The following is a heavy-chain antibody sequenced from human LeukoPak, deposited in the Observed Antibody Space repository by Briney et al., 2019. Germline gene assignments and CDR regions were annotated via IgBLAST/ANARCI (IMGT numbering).Heavy chain of an antibody. CDR3: ARVVASTSIDS. D-gene: IGHD2-15*01. Sequence: SETLSLTCAVYGGSFSGYYWSWIRQPPGKGLEWIGEINHSGSTNYNPSLKSRVTLSIDTSRNQVSLKVTSVTAADTALYYCARVVASTSIDSWGQGILVTVSS. CDR1: GGSFSGYY. V-gene: IGHV4-34*01. CDR2: INHSGST. J-gene: IGHJ4*02.